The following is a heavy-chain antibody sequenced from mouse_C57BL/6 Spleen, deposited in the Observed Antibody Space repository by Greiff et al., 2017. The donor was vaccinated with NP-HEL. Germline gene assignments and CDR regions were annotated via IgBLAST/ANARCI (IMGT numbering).Heavy chain of an antibody. CDR1: GYSITSGYY. D-gene: IGHD1-1*01. Sequence: VQLQQSGPGLVKPSQSLSLTCSVTGYSITSGYYWNWIRQFPGNKLEWMGYISYDGSNNYNPSLKKRNSITRDTSKNQFFLKLNSVTTEDTATYYCARAGEIVATDYWYFDVWGTGTTVTVSS. CDR2: ISYDGSN. CDR3: ARAGEIVATDYWYFDV. J-gene: IGHJ1*03. V-gene: IGHV3-6*01.